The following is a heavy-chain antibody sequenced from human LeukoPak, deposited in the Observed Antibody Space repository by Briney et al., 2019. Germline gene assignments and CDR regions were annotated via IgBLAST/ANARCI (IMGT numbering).Heavy chain of an antibody. V-gene: IGHV3-74*01. Sequence: GGSLRLSCAASGFDFSSNWMHWVRHAPGQGLVWVSRIKGDGISTNYADSVKGRFTISRDIAKNTLYLQMNSLRAEDTGVYYCAKDHYWSIDYWGRGTLVTISS. CDR2: IKGDGIST. J-gene: IGHJ4*02. D-gene: IGHD3-3*01. CDR1: GFDFSSNW. CDR3: AKDHYWSIDY.